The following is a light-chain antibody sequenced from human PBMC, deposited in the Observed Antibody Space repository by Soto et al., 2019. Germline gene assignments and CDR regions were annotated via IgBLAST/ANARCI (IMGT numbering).Light chain of an antibody. J-gene: IGLJ2*01. CDR3: AAWDDSLNGVV. CDR2: GKS. V-gene: IGLV1-40*01. Sequence: QSVLTQPPSVSGAPGQRVTISCTGSSSNIGAGYDVHWYQQLPGTAPKLLIYGKSNRPSGVPHRFSGSKSGTSASLAISGLQSEDEADYYCAAWDDSLNGVVFGGGTKLTVL. CDR1: SSNIGAGYD.